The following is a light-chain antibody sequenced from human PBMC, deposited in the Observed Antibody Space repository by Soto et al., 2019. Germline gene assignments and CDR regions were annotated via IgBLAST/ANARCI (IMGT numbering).Light chain of an antibody. J-gene: IGLJ1*01. V-gene: IGLV2-8*01. CDR2: DVI. CDR3: CSYTTSSTYV. Sequence: QSALTQPPSASGSPGLTVAISCTGTSSDVGAYNYVSWYQQHPGKAPKLMIYDVIERPSGVPARFSGSKSGNTASLTVSGLQPEDEADYYCCSYTTSSTYVFGTGTKLTVL. CDR1: SSDVGAYNY.